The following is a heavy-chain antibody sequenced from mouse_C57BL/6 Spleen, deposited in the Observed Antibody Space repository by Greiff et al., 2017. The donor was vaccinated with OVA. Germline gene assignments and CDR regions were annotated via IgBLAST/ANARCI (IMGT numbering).Heavy chain of an antibody. CDR1: GFTFSDYG. CDR2: ISSGSSTI. J-gene: IGHJ1*03. D-gene: IGHD2-5*01. V-gene: IGHV5-17*01. CDR3: ARSYSNSFYWYFDV. Sequence: VQLKESGGGLVKPGGSLKLSCAASGFTFSDYGMHWVRQAPEKGLEWVAYISSGSSTIYYADTVKGRFTISRDNAKNTLFLQMTSLRSEDTAMYYCARSYSNSFYWYFDVWGTGTTVTVSS.